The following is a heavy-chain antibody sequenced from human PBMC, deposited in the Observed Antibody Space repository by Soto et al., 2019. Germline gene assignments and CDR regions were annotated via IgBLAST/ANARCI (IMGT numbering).Heavy chain of an antibody. CDR2: IYYSGST. CDR1: SGSISSSNW. D-gene: IGHD4-17*01. V-gene: IGHV4-4*02. CDR3: AGHHDYGDPLFDY. J-gene: IGHJ4*02. Sequence: SETLSLTCAVSSGSISSSNWWSWVRQPPGKGLEWIGYIYYSGSTNYNPSLKSRVTISVDTSKNQFSLKLSSVTAADTAVYYCAGHHDYGDPLFDYWGQGTLVTVSS.